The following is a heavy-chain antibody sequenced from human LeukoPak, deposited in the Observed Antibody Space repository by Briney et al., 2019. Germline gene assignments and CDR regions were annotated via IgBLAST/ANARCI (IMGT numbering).Heavy chain of an antibody. D-gene: IGHD2-15*01. CDR2: INPNSGGT. Sequence: ASVKFSCKASGYTFTGYYIHWVRQAPGQGLEWMGWINPNSGGTNYAQKFQRRVTMTRDTSISTAYMELSRLRSDDTAVYYCARAPLGYCSGGSCSHEGDYYYYYMDVWGKGTTVTVSS. J-gene: IGHJ6*03. CDR3: ARAPLGYCSGGSCSHEGDYYYYYMDV. V-gene: IGHV1-2*02. CDR1: GYTFTGYY.